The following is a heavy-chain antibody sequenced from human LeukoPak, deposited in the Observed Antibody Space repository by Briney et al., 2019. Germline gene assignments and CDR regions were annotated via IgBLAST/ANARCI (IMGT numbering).Heavy chain of an antibody. V-gene: IGHV4-4*09. CDR1: GGSISSYY. J-gene: IGHJ5*02. CDR3: ARLYSSSLGTPLTWFDP. D-gene: IGHD6-13*01. CDR2: IYTSGST. Sequence: PSETLSLTCTVSGGSISSYYWSWIRQPPGKGLEWIGYIYTSGSTNYNPSLKSRVTISVDTSKNQFSLKLSSVTAADTAVYYCARLYSSSLGTPLTWFDPWGQGTLVTVSS.